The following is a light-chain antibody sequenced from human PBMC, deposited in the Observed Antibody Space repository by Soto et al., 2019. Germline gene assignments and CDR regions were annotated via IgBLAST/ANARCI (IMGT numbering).Light chain of an antibody. Sequence: QSVLTQPPSASGTPGQRVTISCSGRSSNIEKNSVNWYQQFPGTAPKLLIYRNNQRPSGVPDRFSGSKSGTSASLAISGLRSEDEADYYCASYTNSITYVFGSGTKLTVL. CDR2: RNN. V-gene: IGLV1-44*01. CDR3: ASYTNSITYV. J-gene: IGLJ1*01. CDR1: SSNIEKNS.